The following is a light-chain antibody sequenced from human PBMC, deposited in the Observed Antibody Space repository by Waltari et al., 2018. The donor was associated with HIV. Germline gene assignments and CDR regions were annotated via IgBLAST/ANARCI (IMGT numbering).Light chain of an antibody. CDR3: QSADNSGSYQV. Sequence: QSVLTQPPSASGTPGQRVTISCSGTSSNIGSNFVQWYQQLPGAAPKLLIYRNNQRPSGVPDRFSGSKSGTSASLAISGVQAEDEADYYCQSADNSGSYQVFGGGTKLTVL. J-gene: IGLJ3*02. CDR1: SSNIGSNF. V-gene: IGLV1-47*01. CDR2: RNN.